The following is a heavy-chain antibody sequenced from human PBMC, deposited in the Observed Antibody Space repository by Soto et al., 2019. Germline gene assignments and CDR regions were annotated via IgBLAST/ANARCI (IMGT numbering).Heavy chain of an antibody. Sequence: SETLSLTCAVSGYSISLGYYWSWIRQPPGKGLEWIGYIYYSGSTNYNPSLRSRVTISVDTSKNQFSLKLSSVTAADTAVYYCAREAYGDHAFDPWGQGTLVTVSS. D-gene: IGHD4-17*01. CDR1: GYSISLGYY. J-gene: IGHJ5*02. CDR3: AREAYGDHAFDP. CDR2: IYYSGST. V-gene: IGHV4-59*01.